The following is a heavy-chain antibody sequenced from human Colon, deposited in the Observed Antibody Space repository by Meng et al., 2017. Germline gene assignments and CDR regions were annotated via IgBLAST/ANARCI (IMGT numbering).Heavy chain of an antibody. CDR3: ARGRQAPGIKGCWFDP. D-gene: IGHD1-14*01. J-gene: IGHJ5*02. Sequence: GLGLAHSSLPLPRPCSGCSVSPRIGYSLSYAIPQPPGNGLEWIGYIFYSGSIHYNPPLNSRVLISVDMSKKQFSLKLSSVTAADTAVYYCARGRQAPGIKGCWFDPWGQGTLVTVSS. V-gene: IGHV4-30-4*08. CDR2: IFYSGSI. CDR1: SVSPRIGYSL.